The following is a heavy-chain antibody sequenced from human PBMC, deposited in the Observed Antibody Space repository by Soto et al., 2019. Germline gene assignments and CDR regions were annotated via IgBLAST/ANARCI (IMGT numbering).Heavy chain of an antibody. Sequence: QVQLVQSGAEVKKPGSSVKLSCKPSGGTFRNYAINWVRQAPGHGLEWMGGSIPVFGTANYAQTFQGRFTITADESTSTAYMELSSLRSEDTAVYYCAIPLPKQQLVRGAFDHWGQGTLVTVAS. D-gene: IGHD6-13*01. CDR2: SIPVFGTA. V-gene: IGHV1-69*01. CDR1: GGTFRNYA. J-gene: IGHJ4*02. CDR3: AIPLPKQQLVRGAFDH.